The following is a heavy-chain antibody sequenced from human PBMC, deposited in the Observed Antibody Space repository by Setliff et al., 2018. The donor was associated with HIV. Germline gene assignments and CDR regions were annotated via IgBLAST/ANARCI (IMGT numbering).Heavy chain of an antibody. V-gene: IGHV4-39*01. Sequence: SETLSLTCVVSGGSISSTTSYWGWIRQPPGKGLEYIGSFYYSGSTYYNPSLKSRVTISVDTSKNQISLKLSSVTAADTAVYYCATQSFSDTDNYYYAAFDIWGQGTMVTVSS. J-gene: IGHJ3*02. CDR1: GGSISSTTSY. CDR2: FYYSGST. CDR3: ATQSFSDTDNYYYAAFDI. D-gene: IGHD3-22*01.